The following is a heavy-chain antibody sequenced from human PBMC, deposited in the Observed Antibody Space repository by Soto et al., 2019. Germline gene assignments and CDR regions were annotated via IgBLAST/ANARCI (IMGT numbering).Heavy chain of an antibody. V-gene: IGHV1-24*01. D-gene: IGHD6-13*01. J-gene: IGHJ4*02. CDR1: GYTLTELS. CDR2: FDPEDGET. CDR3: ATEVAAAGGVDY. Sequence: ASVKVSCKVSGYTLTELSMHWVRQAPGKGLEWMGGFDPEDGETIYAQKFQGRVTMTEDTSTDTAYMELSSLRSEDTAVYYCATEVAAAGGVDYWGQGTLVTAPQ.